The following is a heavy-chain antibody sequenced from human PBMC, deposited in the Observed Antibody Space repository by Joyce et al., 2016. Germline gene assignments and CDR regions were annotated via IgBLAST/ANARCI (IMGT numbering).Heavy chain of an antibody. CDR1: GGSISSGGYY. V-gene: IGHV4-31*03. CDR3: ARGGAAAGTGFDN. CDR2: IYYNGRT. Sequence: QVQLQESGPGLVKPSQTLSLTCTVSGGSISSGGYYWSWIRQHPGKGLEWIGYIYYNGRTYYNPSPKSRVTISVDTSKNQFSLKLNSMTAADTAVYHCARGGAAAGTGFDNWGQGTLVTVSS. D-gene: IGHD6-13*01. J-gene: IGHJ4*02.